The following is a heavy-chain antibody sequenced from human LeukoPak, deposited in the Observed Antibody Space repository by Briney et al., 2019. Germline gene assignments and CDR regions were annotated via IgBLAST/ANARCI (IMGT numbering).Heavy chain of an antibody. V-gene: IGHV3-NL1*01. J-gene: IGHJ3*02. CDR1: GFTFSSYG. CDR3: ARDWNYVYAFDI. D-gene: IGHD1-7*01. CDR2: IYSGGST. Sequence: GGSLRLSCAASGFTFSSYGMHWVRQAPGKGLEWVSVIYSGGSTYYADSVKGRFTISRDNSKNTLYLQMNSLRAEDTAVYYCARDWNYVYAFDIWGQGTMVTVSS.